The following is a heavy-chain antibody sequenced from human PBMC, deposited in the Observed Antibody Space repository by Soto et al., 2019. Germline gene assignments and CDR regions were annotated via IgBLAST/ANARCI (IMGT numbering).Heavy chain of an antibody. D-gene: IGHD7-27*01. CDR1: GYTFSSYA. CDR2: INAGYGNT. V-gene: IGHV1-3*01. J-gene: IGHJ4*02. Sequence: QVHLVQSGAEVRKPGASVKVSCKASGYTFSSYAMHWVRQAPGQRLEWMGWINAGYGNTKSSQKFQDRVTISRDTSASTAYMELTSLRSEDTAVYSCARDTGDGTFDFWGQGTLVTVPS. CDR3: ARDTGDGTFDF.